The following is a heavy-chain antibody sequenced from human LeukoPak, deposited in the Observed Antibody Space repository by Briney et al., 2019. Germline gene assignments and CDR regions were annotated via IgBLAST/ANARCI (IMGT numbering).Heavy chain of an antibody. CDR2: INPNSGGT. Sequence: GASVKVSCKASGYTFTGHYIHWLRQAPGQGLEWMGWINPNSGGTNYTQKFQGRVTMTRDTSINTAYMELSRLRSDDTAVYYCARVRRAVKTMIHLLRDNNWFDPWGQGTLVTVSS. J-gene: IGHJ5*02. D-gene: IGHD3-22*01. V-gene: IGHV1-2*02. CDR1: GYTFTGHY. CDR3: ARVRRAVKTMIHLLRDNNWFDP.